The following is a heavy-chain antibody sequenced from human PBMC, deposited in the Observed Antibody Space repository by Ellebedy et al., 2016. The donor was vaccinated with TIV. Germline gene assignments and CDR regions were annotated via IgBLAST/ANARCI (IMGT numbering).Heavy chain of an antibody. J-gene: IGHJ4*02. CDR2: INDSGTT. CDR3: ARHVPATATSFDY. CDR1: GVTVSSNY. V-gene: IGHV4-34*01. Sequence: ESLKISCAASGVTVSSNYMSWVRQAPGKGLEWIGEINDSGTTKYNPSLMSRVTISLDIPKNQFSLKLSSVTAADTAIYFCARHVPATATSFDYWGQGTLVTVSS. D-gene: IGHD2-2*01.